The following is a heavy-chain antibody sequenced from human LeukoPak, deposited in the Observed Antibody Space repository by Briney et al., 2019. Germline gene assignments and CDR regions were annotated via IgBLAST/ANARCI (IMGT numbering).Heavy chain of an antibody. CDR1: GFTFDDYG. J-gene: IGHJ4*02. CDR3: AKSYCGGDCPFDY. V-gene: IGHV3-23*01. D-gene: IGHD2-21*02. CDR2: ISGSGGST. Sequence: GGSLRLSCAASGFTFDDYGMSWVRQAPGKGLEWVSAISGSGGSTYYADSAKGRFTISRDNSKNTLYLQMNSLRAEDTAVYYCAKSYCGGDCPFDYWGQGTLVTVSS.